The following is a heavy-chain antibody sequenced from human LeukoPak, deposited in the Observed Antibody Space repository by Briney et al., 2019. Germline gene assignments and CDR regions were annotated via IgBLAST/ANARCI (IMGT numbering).Heavy chain of an antibody. J-gene: IGHJ4*02. CDR3: ARGKYYYGSGSHFDY. CDR1: GGSVSSGSYY. CDR2: IYYSGST. D-gene: IGHD3-10*01. V-gene: IGHV4-61*01. Sequence: SETLSLTCTVSGGSVSSGSYYWSWIRQPPGKGLEWIGYIYYSGSTNYNPSLKSRVTISVDTSKNQSSLKLSSVTAADTAVYYCARGKYYYGSGSHFDYWGQGTLVTVSS.